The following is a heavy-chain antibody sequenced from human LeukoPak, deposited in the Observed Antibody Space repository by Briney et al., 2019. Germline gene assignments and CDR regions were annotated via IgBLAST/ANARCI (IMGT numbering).Heavy chain of an antibody. Sequence: GGSLRLSCAASGFTLEDYTMHWVRQAPGKGLEWVSLISWDGGTTNYADSVKGRFTISRDNSKKSLYLQMNSLRTEDTAVYYCASSHYYDSSGYSIDAFDIWGQGTMVTVSS. J-gene: IGHJ3*02. CDR2: ISWDGGTT. CDR3: ASSHYYDSSGYSIDAFDI. D-gene: IGHD3-22*01. CDR1: GFTLEDYT. V-gene: IGHV3-43*01.